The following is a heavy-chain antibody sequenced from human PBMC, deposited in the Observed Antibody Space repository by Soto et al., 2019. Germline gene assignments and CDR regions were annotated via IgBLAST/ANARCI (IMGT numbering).Heavy chain of an antibody. Sequence: ASVKVSCKASGYTFTSYGISWVRQAPGQGLEWMGWISAYNGNTNYAQKLQGRVTMTTDTSMSTAYMELRSLRSDDTAVYYCARDIDFWSGYSFRGADYGMDVWGQGTTVTVSS. CDR1: GYTFTSYG. V-gene: IGHV1-18*01. J-gene: IGHJ6*02. CDR2: ISAYNGNT. CDR3: ARDIDFWSGYSFRGADYGMDV. D-gene: IGHD3-3*01.